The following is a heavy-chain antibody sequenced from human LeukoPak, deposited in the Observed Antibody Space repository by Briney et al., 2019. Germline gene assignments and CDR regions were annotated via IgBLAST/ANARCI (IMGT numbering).Heavy chain of an antibody. CDR2: IYYSGST. Sequence: SETLSLTCTVSGGSISSSSYYWGWIRQPPGKGLEWIGSIYYSGSTYYNPSLKSRVTISVDTSKNQFSLKLSSVTAADTAVYYCARDPVPSYYYGSGDVWGKGTTVTVSS. V-gene: IGHV4-39*07. CDR1: GGSISSSSYY. CDR3: ARDPVPSYYYGSGDV. D-gene: IGHD3-10*01. J-gene: IGHJ6*04.